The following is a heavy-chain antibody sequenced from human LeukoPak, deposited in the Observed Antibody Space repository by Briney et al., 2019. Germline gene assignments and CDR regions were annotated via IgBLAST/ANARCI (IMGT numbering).Heavy chain of an antibody. D-gene: IGHD5-12*01. CDR1: GYTFSDYY. Sequence: PGGSLRLSCAASGYTFSDYYMSWIRQAPGKGLEWVSYISSSGSTIYYADSVKGRFTISRDNAKNSLYLQMNSLRAEDTAVYHCARVVATPNGYYYYYYGMDVWGQGTTVTVSS. CDR3: ARVVATPNGYYYYYYGMDV. V-gene: IGHV3-11*01. J-gene: IGHJ6*02. CDR2: ISSSGSTI.